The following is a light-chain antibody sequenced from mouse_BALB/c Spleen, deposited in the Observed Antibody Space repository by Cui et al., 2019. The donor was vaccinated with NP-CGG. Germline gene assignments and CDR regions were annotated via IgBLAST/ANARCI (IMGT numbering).Light chain of an antibody. Sequence: QAVVSQESAPTTSPGKTVTLTCRSSTGAVTTTNYANWVQEKPDHLFTGLIGGTKNRAPGVPARFSGSLIGDKAALTITGAQTEDEAIYFCALWYSNHWVFGGGTKLTVL. J-gene: IGLJ1*01. CDR2: GTK. V-gene: IGLV1*01. CDR3: ALWYSNHWV. CDR1: TGAVTTTNY.